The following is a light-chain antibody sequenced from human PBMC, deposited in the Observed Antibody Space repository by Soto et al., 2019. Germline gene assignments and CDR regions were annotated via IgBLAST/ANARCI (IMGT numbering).Light chain of an antibody. CDR3: SWASV. J-gene: IGLJ1*01. V-gene: IGLV2-14*01. CDR2: DVS. Sequence: QSVLTQPASVSGSPGQSITISCTGTSSDVGGYNYVSWYQQHPGKAPKLMIYDVSNRPSGVSNRFSGSKSGNTASLTISGLQAEDEADYYCSWASVFGTGTKLTVL. CDR1: SSDVGGYNY.